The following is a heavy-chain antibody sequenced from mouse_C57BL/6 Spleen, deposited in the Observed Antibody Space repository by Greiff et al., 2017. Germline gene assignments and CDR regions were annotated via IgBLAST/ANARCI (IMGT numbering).Heavy chain of an antibody. CDR2: IDPENGDT. J-gene: IGHJ1*03. V-gene: IGHV14-4*01. D-gene: IGHD1-1*01. CDR1: GFNIKDDY. Sequence: EVQLQQSGAELVRPGASVKLSCTASGFNIKDDYMHWVKQRPEQGLEWIGWIDPENGDTEYASKFQGKATITADTSSNTAYLQLSSLTSEDTAVYYCTTLYYGSSCRYFDVWGTGTTVTVSS. CDR3: TTLYYGSSCRYFDV.